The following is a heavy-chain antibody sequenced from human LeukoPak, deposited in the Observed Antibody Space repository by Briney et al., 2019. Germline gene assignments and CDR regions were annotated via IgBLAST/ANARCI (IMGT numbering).Heavy chain of an antibody. J-gene: IGHJ3*02. CDR3: ARGGSYHSAFDI. D-gene: IGHD1-26*01. V-gene: IGHV3-53*01. CDR1: GFTFSSYW. CDR2: IYSGGST. Sequence: GGSLRLSCAASGFTFSSYWMSWVRQAPGKGLEWVSIIYSGGSTFYADSVKGRFTISRDNSKNTLYLQMNSLRAEDTAVYYCARGGSYHSAFDIWGQGTMVTVSS.